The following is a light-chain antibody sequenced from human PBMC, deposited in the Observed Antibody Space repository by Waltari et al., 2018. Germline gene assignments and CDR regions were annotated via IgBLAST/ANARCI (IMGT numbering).Light chain of an antibody. Sequence: EIVLTQSTATLSLSPGERATHSCRASQSVSNNLAWYQQKPGHAPRLLIYDVSSRATGIPARISARGAGTDFTLTISSLEPEDSAVYYCQQRTSWPPGLSFGGGTNVEIK. CDR1: QSVSNN. CDR3: QQRTSWPPGLS. CDR2: DVS. J-gene: IGKJ4*01. V-gene: IGKV3-11*01.